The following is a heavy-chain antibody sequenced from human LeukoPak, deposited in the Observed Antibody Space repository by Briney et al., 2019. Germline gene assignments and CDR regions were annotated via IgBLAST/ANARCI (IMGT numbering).Heavy chain of an antibody. V-gene: IGHV3-30*04. CDR2: MSHDATVQ. CDR1: GFIFSNYA. CDR3: ATGDCGGGACSRAYRVSS. J-gene: IGHJ5*02. Sequence: GGTLRLSCAASGFIFSNYAMHWVRQAPGKGLEWVSVMSHDATVQHYADAVKGRFTIYRDNSRNTLHLQMNSVTTEDTAVYYCATGDCGGGACSRAYRVSSWGPGTLVTVSA. D-gene: IGHD2-15*01.